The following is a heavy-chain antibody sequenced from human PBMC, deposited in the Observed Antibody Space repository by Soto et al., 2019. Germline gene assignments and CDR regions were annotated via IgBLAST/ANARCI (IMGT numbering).Heavy chain of an antibody. J-gene: IGHJ4*02. CDR1: GFSLNTRGVG. D-gene: IGHD6-13*01. CDR2: IYWDDDK. Sequence: SGPTLVNPTRTVRLTCTFSGFSLNTRGVGVGWIRQPPGKALEWLALIYWDDDKRYSPSLKSRLTITKDTSKNQVVLTMTNMDPVDTATYYCAHYSSTSSFDYWGQGTLVTVSS. CDR3: AHYSSTSSFDY. V-gene: IGHV2-5*02.